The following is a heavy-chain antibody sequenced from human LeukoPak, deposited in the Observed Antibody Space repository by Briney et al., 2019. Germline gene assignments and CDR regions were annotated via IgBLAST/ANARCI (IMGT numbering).Heavy chain of an antibody. D-gene: IGHD6-13*01. Sequence: SETLSLTCTVSGGSIGSYYWGWIRQPPGKGLEWIGSIYYSGSTYYNPSLKSRVTMSVDTSKNQFSLKLSSVTAADTAVYYCARDAGYSSSWGNNWFDPWGQGTLVTVSS. CDR3: ARDAGYSSSWGNNWFDP. J-gene: IGHJ5*02. CDR1: GGSIGSYY. V-gene: IGHV4-39*07. CDR2: IYYSGST.